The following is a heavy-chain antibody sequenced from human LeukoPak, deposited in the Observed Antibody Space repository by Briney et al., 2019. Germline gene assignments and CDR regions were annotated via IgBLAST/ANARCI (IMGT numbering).Heavy chain of an antibody. D-gene: IGHD3-16*01. CDR2: INGRGGET. CDR1: GFRFSSYA. CDR3: AKQTYDDAFDV. Sequence: PGVSLRLSCAVSGFRFSSYAMSWFRQAPGKGLEWVSGINGRGGETYYADPVEGRFTISRENSKNTLILQMSSLRAEDTAVYYCAKQTYDDAFDVWGQGTMVIVSS. J-gene: IGHJ3*01. V-gene: IGHV3-23*01.